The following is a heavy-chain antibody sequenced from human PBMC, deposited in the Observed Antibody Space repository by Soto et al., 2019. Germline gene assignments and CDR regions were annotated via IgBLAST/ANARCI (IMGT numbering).Heavy chain of an antibody. CDR3: ARDDVLVVPAAGPTYYYYGMDV. V-gene: IGHV1-18*01. D-gene: IGHD2-2*01. J-gene: IGHJ6*02. Sequence: QVQLVQSGAEVKKPGASVKVSCKASGYTFTSYGISWVRQAPGQGLEWMGWISAYNGNTNYAQKLQGRVTMTTDTSTTTAYMELRSLRSDDTAVYYCARDDVLVVPAAGPTYYYYGMDVWGQGTTVTVSS. CDR1: GYTFTSYG. CDR2: ISAYNGNT.